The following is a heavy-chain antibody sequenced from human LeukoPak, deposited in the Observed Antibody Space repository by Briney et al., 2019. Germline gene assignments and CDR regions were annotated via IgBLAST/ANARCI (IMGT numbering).Heavy chain of an antibody. CDR2: IYYSGST. CDR3: ARVGKLLWFGVPLDAFDI. D-gene: IGHD3-10*01. Sequence: KPSETLSLTCTVSGGSISSYYWSWIQQPPGKGLEWIGYIYYSGSTNYNPSLKSRVTISVDTSKNQFSLKLSSVTAADTAVYYCARVGKLLWFGVPLDAFDIWGQGTMVTVSS. J-gene: IGHJ3*02. V-gene: IGHV4-59*01. CDR1: GGSISSYY.